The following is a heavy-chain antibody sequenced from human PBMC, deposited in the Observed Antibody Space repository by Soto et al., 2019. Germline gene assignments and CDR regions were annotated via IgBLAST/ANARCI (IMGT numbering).Heavy chain of an antibody. V-gene: IGHV3-48*02. CDR2: ISMSNSPK. D-gene: IGHD5-18*01. CDR3: ARDLGTGYSGFDP. J-gene: IGHJ5*02. CDR1: GFTFSTYS. Sequence: GGSLRLSCASSGFTFSTYSMNWVRQAPGKGLEWVSFISMSNSPKYYADSVKGRFTISRDNAHNSLYLQMNSLRDEDTAVYYFARDLGTGYSGFDPWGQGTLVTVSS.